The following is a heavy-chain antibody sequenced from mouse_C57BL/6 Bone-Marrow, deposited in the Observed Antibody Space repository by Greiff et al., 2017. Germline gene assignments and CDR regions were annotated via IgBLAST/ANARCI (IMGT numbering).Heavy chain of an antibody. V-gene: IGHV1-50*01. D-gene: IGHD3-2*02. J-gene: IGHJ4*01. CDR1: GYTFTSYW. CDR2: IDPSDSYT. Sequence: QVQLQQPGAELVKPGASVKLSCKASGYTFTSYWMQWVKQRPGQGLEWIGEIDPSDSYTNYNQKFKGKATLTVDTSSSTAYMQLSSLTSEDSAVYYWARDSSGYIPYAMDYWGQGTSVTVSS. CDR3: ARDSSGYIPYAMDY.